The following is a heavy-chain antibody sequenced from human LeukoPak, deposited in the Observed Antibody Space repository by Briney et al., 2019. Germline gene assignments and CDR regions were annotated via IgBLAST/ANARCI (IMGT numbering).Heavy chain of an antibody. Sequence: KASETLYPTSTLSGDSDRSGGFYWTWIRQPPGKGLEWIGYIYYSGSTNYNPSLESRVTISVDTSKDQSSLKLNSVTAADTAVYYCARGAEGDITLTLVVINSFENWGQETPVTVSS. J-gene: IGHJ6*01. CDR3: ARGAEGDITLTLVVINSFEN. CDR1: GDSDRSGGFY. V-gene: IGHV4-61*08. CDR2: IYYSGST. D-gene: IGHD3-22*01.